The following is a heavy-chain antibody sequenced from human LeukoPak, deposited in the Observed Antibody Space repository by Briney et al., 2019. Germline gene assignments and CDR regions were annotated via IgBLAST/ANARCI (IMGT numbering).Heavy chain of an antibody. Sequence: YYWGWIRQAPGKGLEWVSYISSSGSTIYYADSVKGRFTIPRDNAKNSLYLQMNSLRAEDTAVYYCARDHYYDSSGYSGWFDPWGQGTLVTVSS. D-gene: IGHD3-22*01. CDR2: ISSSGSTI. J-gene: IGHJ5*02. CDR3: ARDHYYDSSGYSGWFDP. CDR1: YY. V-gene: IGHV3-11*01.